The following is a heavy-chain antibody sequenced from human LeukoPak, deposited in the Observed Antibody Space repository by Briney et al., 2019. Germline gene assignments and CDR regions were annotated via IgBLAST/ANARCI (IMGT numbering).Heavy chain of an antibody. Sequence: GGSLRLSCAASGFTFSSYSMNWVRQAPGKGLEWVSYISGSSSIYYADSVKGRFTISRDNAKNSLYLQMKSLRDEDTAVYYCAKDSGSELLGFDYWGQGTLVTVSS. V-gene: IGHV3-48*02. CDR3: AKDSGSELLGFDY. CDR2: ISGSSSI. CDR1: GFTFSSYS. D-gene: IGHD1-26*01. J-gene: IGHJ4*02.